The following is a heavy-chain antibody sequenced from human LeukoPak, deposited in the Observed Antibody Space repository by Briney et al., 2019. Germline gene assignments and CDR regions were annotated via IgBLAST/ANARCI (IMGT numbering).Heavy chain of an antibody. CDR3: LVAATLGLGAFDI. J-gene: IGHJ3*02. CDR2: ISSSRSYI. Sequence: GGSLRLSCAASGFTFSSYSMNWVRQAPGKGLEWVSSISSSRSYIYYADSVKGRFTVSRDNSKNTLYLQMNSLRAEDTAVYYCLVAATLGLGAFDIWGQGTMVTVSS. D-gene: IGHD2-15*01. V-gene: IGHV3-21*04. CDR1: GFTFSSYS.